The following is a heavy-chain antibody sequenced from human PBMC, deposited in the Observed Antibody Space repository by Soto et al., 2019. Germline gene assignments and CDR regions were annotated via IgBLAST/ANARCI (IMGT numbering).Heavy chain of an antibody. CDR1: GGSFSGYY. CDR3: AIVSGGYYCGIDV. CDR2: INHSGST. J-gene: IGHJ6*02. V-gene: IGHV4-34*01. D-gene: IGHD1-26*01. Sequence: SETLSLTCVVYGGSFSGYYWSWIRQPPGKGLEWIGEINHSGSTNYNPSLKSRVTMSVDTSKNQFSLKLNSVTAADTAVYYCAIVSGGYYCGIDVWGQGSTVTVSS.